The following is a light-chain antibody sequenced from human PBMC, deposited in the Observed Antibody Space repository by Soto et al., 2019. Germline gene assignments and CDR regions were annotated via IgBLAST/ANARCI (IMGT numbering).Light chain of an antibody. CDR3: QSYDSSLSGNVV. CDR2: GNS. Sequence: QPVLTQPPSVSGAPGQRVTISCTGSSSNIGAGYDVHWYQQLPGTAPKLLIYGNSNRPSGVPDRFSGSKSGTSASLAITGLQAKDEADYYCQSYDSSLSGNVVFGGGTKLTVL. V-gene: IGLV1-40*01. CDR1: SSNIGAGYD. J-gene: IGLJ2*01.